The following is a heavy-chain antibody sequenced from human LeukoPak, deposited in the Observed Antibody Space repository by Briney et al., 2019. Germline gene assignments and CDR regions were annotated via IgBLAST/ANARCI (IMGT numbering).Heavy chain of an antibody. Sequence: GGSLRLSCAAPRFTFTNAWMSWVRQAPGKGLEWVGRINDYAAPVKGRFIISRDDSKNTLYLQMNSLKTEDTAVYYCTTEPLGYRYFDYWGQGTLVTVSS. J-gene: IGHJ4*02. CDR2: IN. CDR1: RFTFTNAW. CDR3: TTEPLGYRYFDY. D-gene: IGHD5-12*01. V-gene: IGHV3-15*01.